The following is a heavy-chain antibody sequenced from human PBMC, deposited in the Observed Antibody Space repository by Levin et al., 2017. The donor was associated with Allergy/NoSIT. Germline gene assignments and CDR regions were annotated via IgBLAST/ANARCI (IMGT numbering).Heavy chain of an antibody. Sequence: PSETLSLTCAVSGGSISNNNWWTWVRQAPGKGLEWLGEIHHSGSTNYDPSLRSRLTISVDKSKNQFSLRLSSVTAADTAVYYCARSSAGPQNYFYMDVWGTGTTVTVS. D-gene: IGHD6-25*01. CDR2: IHHSGST. V-gene: IGHV4-4*02. J-gene: IGHJ6*03. CDR3: ARSSAGPQNYFYMDV. CDR1: GGSISNNNW.